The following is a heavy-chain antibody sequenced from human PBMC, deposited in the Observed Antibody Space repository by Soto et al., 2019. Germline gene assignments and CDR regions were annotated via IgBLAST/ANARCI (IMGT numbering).Heavy chain of an antibody. V-gene: IGHV1-69*02. CDR3: ARVNTAMVYAFDI. J-gene: IGHJ3*02. CDR2: IIPILGIA. CDR1: GGTFSSYT. Sequence: QVQLVQSGAEVKKPGSSVKVSCKASGGTFSSYTISWVRQAPGQGLEWMGRIIPILGIANYAQKFQGRVTITADKSTRTAYMELSSLRSEKTAVYYCARVNTAMVYAFDIWGQGTMVTVSS. D-gene: IGHD5-18*01.